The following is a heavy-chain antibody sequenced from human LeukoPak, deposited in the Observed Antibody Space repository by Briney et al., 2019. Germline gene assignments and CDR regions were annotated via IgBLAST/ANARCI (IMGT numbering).Heavy chain of an antibody. CDR1: GFTFSSYG. J-gene: IGHJ4*02. D-gene: IGHD3-10*01. CDR3: AKDLSKGLLYRRGMYYFDY. CDR2: IRYDGSNR. Sequence: GGSLRLSCAASGFTFSSYGMHWVRQAPGKGLEWVAFIRYDGSNRYYADSVKGRFTISRDNSKNTLYLQMNSLRAEDTAVYYCAKDLSKGLLYRRGMYYFDYWGQGTLVTVSS. V-gene: IGHV3-30*02.